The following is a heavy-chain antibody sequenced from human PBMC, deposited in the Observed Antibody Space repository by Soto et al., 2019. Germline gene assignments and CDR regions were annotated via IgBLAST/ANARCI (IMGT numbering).Heavy chain of an antibody. CDR2: IIPIFGTA. J-gene: IGHJ5*02. CDR3: ARDLGLAAPAGNGFDP. CDR1: GGTFSSYA. Sequence: ASVKVSCKASGGTFSSYAISWVRQAPGQGLEWMGGIIPIFGTANYAQKFQGRVTITADESTSTAYMELSSLRSEDTAVYYCARDLGLAAPAGNGFDPWGREPLVTVPS. D-gene: IGHD2-15*01. V-gene: IGHV1-69*13.